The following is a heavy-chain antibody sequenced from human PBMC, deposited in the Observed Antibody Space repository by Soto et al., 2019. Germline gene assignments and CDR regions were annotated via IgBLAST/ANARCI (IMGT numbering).Heavy chain of an antibody. D-gene: IGHD4-17*01. CDR2: IIPILGIA. V-gene: IGHV1-69*02. CDR3: ARGYFYTVTTYYYYMEF. CDR1: GGTFSSYT. J-gene: IGHJ6*03. Sequence: SVNVSCKASGGTFSSYTISWVLQAPGQGLEWMGRIIPILGIANYAQKFQGRVTITADKSTSTAYMELSSLRSEDTAVYYCARGYFYTVTTYYYYMEFWGKGTSVNVSS.